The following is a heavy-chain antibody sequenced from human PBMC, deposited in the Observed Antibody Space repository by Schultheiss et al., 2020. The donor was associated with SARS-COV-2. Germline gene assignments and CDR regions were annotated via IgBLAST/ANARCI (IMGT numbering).Heavy chain of an antibody. V-gene: IGHV4-59*08. CDR3: ARAGDGYNLFDY. J-gene: IGHJ4*02. CDR2: IYYSGST. CDR1: GGSISSYY. Sequence: TLSLTCTVSGGSISSYYWSWIRQPPGKGLEWIGYIYYSGSTYYNPSLKSRVTISVDRSKNQFSLKLSSVTAADTAVYYCARAGDGYNLFDYWGQGTLVTVSS. D-gene: IGHD5-24*01.